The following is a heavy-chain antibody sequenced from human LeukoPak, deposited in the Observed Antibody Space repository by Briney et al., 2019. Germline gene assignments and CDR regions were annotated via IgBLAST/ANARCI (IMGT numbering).Heavy chain of an antibody. J-gene: IGHJ4*02. V-gene: IGHV3-53*01. Sequence: PGGSLRLFCAASGFTDNTCHNTCVPGAPGETLICVFVLYSDGNTKYADSVQGRFTISRDNSKNTLYLEMNSLSPDDTAVYYCARGVEPLAANTLAYWGQGTLVTVSS. CDR2: LYSDGNT. CDR1: GFTDNTCH. D-gene: IGHD1-14*01. CDR3: ARGVEPLAANTLAY.